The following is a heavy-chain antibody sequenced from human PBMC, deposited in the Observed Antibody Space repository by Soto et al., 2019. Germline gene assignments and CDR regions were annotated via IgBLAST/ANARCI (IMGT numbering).Heavy chain of an antibody. CDR2: IYYSGLT. V-gene: IGHV4-61*01. D-gene: IGHD2-15*01. CDR1: GGSVSSGRYY. CDR3: VRTPTSPRRFDS. J-gene: IGHJ5*01. Sequence: QVQLQESGPGLVKPSETLSLTCTVSGGSVSSGRYYWSWIRQPPGKGLEWIGYIYYSGLTNYSPSLRSRVAISIDTSKNQFPLILSSVAAADTAVYYWVRTPTSPRRFDSWGQGTLLTVSS.